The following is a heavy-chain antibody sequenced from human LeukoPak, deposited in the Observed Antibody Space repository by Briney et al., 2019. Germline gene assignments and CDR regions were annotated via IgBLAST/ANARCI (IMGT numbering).Heavy chain of an antibody. D-gene: IGHD4-23*01. Sequence: PSETLSLTCAVYGGSFSGYYWGWVRQSPGKGLEWIGSFYHSGSTYYNPSLQSRVTISIDTSKNQFSLKLSSVTAADTAVYYCAKLRVQNYGGNWGFDYWGQGTLVTVSS. CDR1: GGSFSGYY. J-gene: IGHJ4*02. CDR2: FYHSGST. V-gene: IGHV4-38-2*01. CDR3: AKLRVQNYGGNWGFDY.